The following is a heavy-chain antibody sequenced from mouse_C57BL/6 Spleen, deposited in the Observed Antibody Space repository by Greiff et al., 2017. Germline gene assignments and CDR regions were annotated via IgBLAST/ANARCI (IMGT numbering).Heavy chain of an antibody. CDR2: ISSDGSN. Sequence: DVKLQESGPGLVKPSQSLSLTCSVTGYSITSGYYWNWIRQFPGNKLEWMGYISSDGSNNYNPSLKNRISITRDTSNNQFVLTLNSVTTEDTATYYCARAHDGYFHFDYWGQGTTLTVSS. D-gene: IGHD2-3*01. J-gene: IGHJ2*01. V-gene: IGHV3-6*01. CDR3: ARAHDGYFHFDY. CDR1: GYSITSGYY.